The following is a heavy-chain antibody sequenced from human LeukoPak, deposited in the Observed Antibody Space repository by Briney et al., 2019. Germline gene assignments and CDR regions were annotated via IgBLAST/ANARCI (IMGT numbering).Heavy chain of an antibody. CDR1: GGSISSYY. CDR3: AKDYYDSSGYQIELGY. CDR2: IYYSGST. V-gene: IGHV4-59*12. D-gene: IGHD3-22*01. J-gene: IGHJ4*02. Sequence: SETLSLTCTVSGGSISSYYWSWIRQPPGKGLEWIGYIYYSGSTNYNPSLKSRVTISVDTSKNQFSLKLSSVTAADTAVYYCAKDYYDSSGYQIELGYWGQGTLVTVSS.